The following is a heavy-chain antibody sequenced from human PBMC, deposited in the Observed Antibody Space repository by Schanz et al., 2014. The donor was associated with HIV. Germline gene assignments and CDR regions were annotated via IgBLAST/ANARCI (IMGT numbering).Heavy chain of an antibody. CDR2: TSSAGTLE. CDR3: ARRRWGGLDI. Sequence: QEQLVESGGGLVKLGGSLRLSCAPLGFTFMDHYLGWTREAQGKGLGGIPKTSSAGTLEFYADSVKGRFTVSRENAESSLFLQMNSLRAEDTGVYYCARRRWGGLDIWGQGTMVTVSS. CDR1: GFTFMDHY. V-gene: IGHV3-11*01. J-gene: IGHJ3*02. D-gene: IGHD3-3*01.